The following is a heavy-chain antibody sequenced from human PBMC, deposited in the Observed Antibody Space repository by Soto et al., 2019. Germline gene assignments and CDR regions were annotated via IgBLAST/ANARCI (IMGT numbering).Heavy chain of an antibody. CDR3: ARGSPGYCSSTSCYTRNAFDI. CDR1: GYTFTSYG. J-gene: IGHJ3*02. V-gene: IGHV1-18*01. D-gene: IGHD2-2*02. CDR2: ISAYNGNT. Sequence: QVQLVQSGAEVKKPGASVKVSCKASGYTFTSYGINWVRQAPGQGLEWMGWISAYNGNTNYAQKLQGRVTMTTDTSTSTAYMELRSLRSDDTAVYYCARGSPGYCSSTSCYTRNAFDIWGQGTMVTVSS.